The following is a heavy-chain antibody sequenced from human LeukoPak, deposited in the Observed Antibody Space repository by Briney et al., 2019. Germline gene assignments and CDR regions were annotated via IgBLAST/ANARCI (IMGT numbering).Heavy chain of an antibody. J-gene: IGHJ4*02. CDR2: IHPSGGGT. Sequence: ASVKVSCKASRYTFTGYYMLWVRQAPGQGPQCMGVIHPSGGGTTYAQKFQGRVTLTKDTATSSVYIELSSLRSDDTAVYYCARMAMDPAMVTNFFDLWGQGTLLIVSA. CDR3: ARMAMDPAMVTNFFDL. D-gene: IGHD5-18*01. CDR1: RYTFTGYY. V-gene: IGHV1-46*01.